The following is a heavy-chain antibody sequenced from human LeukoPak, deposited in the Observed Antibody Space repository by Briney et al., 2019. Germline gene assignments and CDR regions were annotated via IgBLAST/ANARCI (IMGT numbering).Heavy chain of an antibody. CDR3: AKDSYSSSWYVGFADY. J-gene: IGHJ4*02. CDR1: GFTVSSNY. Sequence: GGSLRLSCAASGFTVSSNYMSWVRQAPGKGLEWVSAISGSGGSTYYADSVKGRFTISRDNSKNTLYLQMNSLRAEDTAVYYCAKDSYSSSWYVGFADYWGQGTLVTVSS. D-gene: IGHD6-13*01. V-gene: IGHV3-23*01. CDR2: ISGSGGST.